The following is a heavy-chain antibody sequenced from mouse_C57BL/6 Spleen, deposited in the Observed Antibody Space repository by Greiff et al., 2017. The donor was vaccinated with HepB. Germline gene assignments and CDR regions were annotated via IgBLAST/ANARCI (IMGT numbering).Heavy chain of an antibody. V-gene: IGHV1-69*01. CDR3: ARGLRKSYFDV. J-gene: IGHJ1*03. CDR1: GYTFTSYW. Sequence: QVQLQQPGAELVMPGASVKLSCKASGYTFTSYWMHWVKQRPGQGLEWIGEIDPSDSYTNYNQKFKGKATLTVDKSSSTAYMQLSSLTSEDSAVYYCARGLRKSYFDVWGKGTTVTVSS. D-gene: IGHD3-2*02. CDR2: IDPSDSYT.